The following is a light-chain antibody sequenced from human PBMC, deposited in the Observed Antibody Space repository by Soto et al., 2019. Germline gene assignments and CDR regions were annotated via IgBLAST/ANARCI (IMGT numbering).Light chain of an antibody. Sequence: DIQMTQSPSSLSASVGDRVTITCRASQGIRNDLAWYHQKPGKPPKLLISAASTLQLGVPSRFSGSGSGTDFTLTITSLQPEDVATYYCQKYDSAPFTFGPGTKVDIK. CDR3: QKYDSAPFT. CDR2: AAS. V-gene: IGKV1-27*01. CDR1: QGIRND. J-gene: IGKJ3*01.